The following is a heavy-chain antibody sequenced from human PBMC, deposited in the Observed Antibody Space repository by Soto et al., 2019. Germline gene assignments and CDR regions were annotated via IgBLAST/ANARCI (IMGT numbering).Heavy chain of an antibody. Sequence: EVQLVESGGGLVQPGGSLKLSCAASGFTFSSYWMHWVRQAPGKGLVWVSRINSDGSRTTYADSVKGRFTISRDNSKNMLHLQMNSLRAEDTAVYYCARALTYYYDIEHWGQGTLVTVSS. CDR2: INSDGSRT. V-gene: IGHV3-74*01. CDR3: ARALTYYYDIEH. CDR1: GFTFSSYW. D-gene: IGHD3-22*01. J-gene: IGHJ5*02.